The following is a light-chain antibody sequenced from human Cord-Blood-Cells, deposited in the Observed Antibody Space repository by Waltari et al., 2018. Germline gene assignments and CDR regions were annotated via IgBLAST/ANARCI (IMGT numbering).Light chain of an antibody. V-gene: IGLV2-23*01. CDR1: SSDVGSYNL. J-gene: IGLJ3*02. CDR2: EGS. Sequence: QSALTQPASVSGSPGQSITISCTGTSSDVGSYNLVSWYQQHPGKAPKLMIYEGSKRPSGFSNRFSCSKSGNTDSLTISGLQAEDEADYYCCSYAGSSTYWVFGGGTKLTVL. CDR3: CSYAGSSTYWV.